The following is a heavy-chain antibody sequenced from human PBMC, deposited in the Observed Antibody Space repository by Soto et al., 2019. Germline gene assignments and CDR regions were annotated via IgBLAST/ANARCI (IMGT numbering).Heavy chain of an antibody. CDR1: GGTFSSYV. Sequence: QVQLVQSGAEVKKPGSSVKVSCKASGGTFSSYVISWVRQAPGQGLEWMGGIIPISGTTNYAQKFQGRVTITADKSTSTAYMELSSLRSEDTAVYYCAGSEGATVTTWVPIDYWGQGTLVTVSS. CDR3: AGSEGATVTTWVPIDY. J-gene: IGHJ4*02. V-gene: IGHV1-69*06. D-gene: IGHD4-17*01. CDR2: IIPISGTT.